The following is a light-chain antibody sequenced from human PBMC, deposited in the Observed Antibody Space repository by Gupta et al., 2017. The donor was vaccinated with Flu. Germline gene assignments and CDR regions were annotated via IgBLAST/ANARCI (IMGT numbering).Light chain of an antibody. J-gene: IGKJ3*01. CDR1: QSISNY. V-gene: IGKV1-39*01. CDR3: QQSYSTPLLT. CDR2: RAS. Sequence: SSLYASVGDRVTITCRASQSISNYLNWYQKKPGEAPKLLVYRASSLQSGVPSRFSGSGYGTDFTLTISSRQQEDCASYFCQQSYSTPLLTFGHGTKVDIK.